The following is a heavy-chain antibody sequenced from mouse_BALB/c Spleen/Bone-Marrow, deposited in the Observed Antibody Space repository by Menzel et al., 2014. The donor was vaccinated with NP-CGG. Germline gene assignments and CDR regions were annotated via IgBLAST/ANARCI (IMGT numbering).Heavy chain of an antibody. CDR3: ARHGITRLLDY. CDR1: GFTFSSYA. Sequence: VQLQQSGGGLVKPGGSLKLSCAASGFTFSSYAMSWVRQTPEKRLEWVATISSGGSYTYYPDSVKGRFTISRDNAKNTLYLKMSSLRSEDTAMYYCARHGITRLLDYWGQGTTLTVSS. D-gene: IGHD2-4*01. J-gene: IGHJ2*01. CDR2: ISSGGSYT. V-gene: IGHV5-9-3*01.